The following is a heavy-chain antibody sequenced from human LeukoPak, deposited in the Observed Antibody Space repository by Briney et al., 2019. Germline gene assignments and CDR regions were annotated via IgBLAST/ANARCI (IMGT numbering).Heavy chain of an antibody. D-gene: IGHD3-16*02. CDR3: AKDRRLRLRLGELSAVDY. CDR2: ISGSGGST. CDR1: GFTFSSYA. Sequence: GGSLRLSCAASGFTFSSYAMSWVRQAPGKGLEWVSAISGSGGSTYYADSVKGRFTISRDNSKNTLYLQMNSLRAEDTAVYYCAKDRRLRLRLGELSAVDYWGQGTLVTVSS. J-gene: IGHJ4*02. V-gene: IGHV3-23*01.